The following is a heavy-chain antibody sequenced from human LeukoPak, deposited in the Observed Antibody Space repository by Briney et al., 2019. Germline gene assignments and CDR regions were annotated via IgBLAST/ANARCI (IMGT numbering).Heavy chain of an antibody. CDR1: GGSISSSNW. CDR3: ARYPGDYGDHYYFDY. Sequence: PSETLSLTCGVSGGSISSSNWWSWVRQPPGKGLEWIGSIYYSGSTYYNPSLKSRVTISVDTSKNQFSLKLSSVTAADTAVYYCARYPGDYGDHYYFDYWGQGTLVTVSS. V-gene: IGHV4-4*02. CDR2: IYYSGST. D-gene: IGHD4-17*01. J-gene: IGHJ4*02.